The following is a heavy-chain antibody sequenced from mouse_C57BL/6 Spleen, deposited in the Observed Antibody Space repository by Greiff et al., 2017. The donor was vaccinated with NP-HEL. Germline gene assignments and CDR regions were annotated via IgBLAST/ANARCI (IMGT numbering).Heavy chain of an antibody. J-gene: IGHJ4*01. D-gene: IGHD2-3*01. V-gene: IGHV3-8*01. CDR1: GYSITSDY. CDR3: ARGDDGYPYAMDY. Sequence: EVHLVESGPGLAKPSQTLSLTCSVTGYSITSDYWNWIRKFPGNKLEYMGYISYSGSTYYNPSLKSRISITRDTSKNQYYLQLNSVTTEDTATYYCARGDDGYPYAMDYWGQGTSVTVSS. CDR2: ISYSGST.